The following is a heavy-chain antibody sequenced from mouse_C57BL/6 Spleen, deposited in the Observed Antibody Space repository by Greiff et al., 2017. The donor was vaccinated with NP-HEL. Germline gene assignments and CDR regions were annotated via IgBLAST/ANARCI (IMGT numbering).Heavy chain of an antibody. V-gene: IGHV1-55*01. CDR2: IYPGSGST. CDR1: GYTFTSYW. CDR3: AISRHYAMDY. D-gene: IGHD1-1*01. Sequence: QVQLQQSGAELVKPGASVKMSCKASGYTFTSYWITWVKQRPGQGLEWIGDIYPGSGSTNYNEKFKSKATLTVGTSSSTAYMQLSSLTSEDSAVYYCAISRHYAMDYWGQGTSVTVSS. J-gene: IGHJ4*01.